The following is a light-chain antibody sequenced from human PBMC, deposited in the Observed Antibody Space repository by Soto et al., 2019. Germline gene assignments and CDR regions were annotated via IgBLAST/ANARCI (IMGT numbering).Light chain of an antibody. V-gene: IGKV3-20*01. Sequence: EIVLTQSPGTLSLSPGDRATLSCRASQSVNRNFVAWYQQRPGQAPRLLIYGASSRASGVPDKFSGSGSGTDFTLTISRLEPEDFALYYYQQYGNFPRTFGQGTKVEIK. J-gene: IGKJ1*01. CDR3: QQYGNFPRT. CDR1: QSVNRNF. CDR2: GAS.